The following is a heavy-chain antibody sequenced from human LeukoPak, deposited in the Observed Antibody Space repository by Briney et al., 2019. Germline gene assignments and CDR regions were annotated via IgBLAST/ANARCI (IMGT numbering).Heavy chain of an antibody. Sequence: GGSLRLSCAASGFTSSSYEMNCVREAPGRGLGWVSYINSSGSTIYYADSVKGRFTISRDNAKNSLYLQMNSLRAEDTAVYYCAELGITMIGGVWGKGTTVTISS. D-gene: IGHD3-10*02. CDR2: INSSGSTI. CDR3: AELGITMIGGV. J-gene: IGHJ6*04. V-gene: IGHV3-48*03. CDR1: GFTSSSYE.